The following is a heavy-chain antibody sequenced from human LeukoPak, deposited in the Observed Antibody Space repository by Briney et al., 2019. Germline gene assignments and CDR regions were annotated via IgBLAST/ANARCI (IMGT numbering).Heavy chain of an antibody. Sequence: SETLSLTCTVSAGSITSYYWSWIRQPAGKGLEWIGRIYTSGSTNYNPSLKSRVTMSVDTSKNQFSLRLSSVTAADTAVYYCARDHPHYYDSSGYTFDYWGQGTLVTVSS. CDR1: AGSITSYY. J-gene: IGHJ4*02. CDR2: IYTSGST. V-gene: IGHV4-4*07. D-gene: IGHD3-22*01. CDR3: ARDHPHYYDSSGYTFDY.